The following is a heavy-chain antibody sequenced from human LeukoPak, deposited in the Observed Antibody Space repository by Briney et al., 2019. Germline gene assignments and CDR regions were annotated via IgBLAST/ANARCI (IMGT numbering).Heavy chain of an antibody. CDR1: GGSISSGGYS. V-gene: IGHV4-30-2*01. Sequence: SQTLSLTCAVSGGSISSGGYSWSWIRQPPGKGLEWIGYIYHSGGTYYNPSLKSRVTISVDRSKNQFSLKLSSVTAADTAVYYCAGGNSGDFYWYFDLWGRGTLVTVSS. J-gene: IGHJ2*01. D-gene: IGHD4-23*01. CDR2: IYHSGGT. CDR3: AGGNSGDFYWYFDL.